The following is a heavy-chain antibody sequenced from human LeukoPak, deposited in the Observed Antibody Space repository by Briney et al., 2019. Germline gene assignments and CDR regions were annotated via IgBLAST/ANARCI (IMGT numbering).Heavy chain of an antibody. J-gene: IGHJ4*02. D-gene: IGHD3-9*01. CDR1: GFAVSSNY. V-gene: IGHV3-53*01. Sequence: GGSLRLSCAASGFAVSSNYMSWVRQAPGKGLEWVSIIYSGGSIYYADSVKGRFTISRVNSKNTLYLQMNSLRAEDTAMYYCASQLRYCDWHIDYWGQGTLVTVSS. CDR3: ASQLRYCDWHIDY. CDR2: IYSGGSI.